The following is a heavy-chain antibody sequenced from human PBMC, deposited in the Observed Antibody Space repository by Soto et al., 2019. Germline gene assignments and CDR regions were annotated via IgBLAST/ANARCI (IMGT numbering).Heavy chain of an antibody. CDR2: ISYDGSNK. V-gene: IGHV3-30-3*01. Sequence: PGGSLRLSCAASGFTFSSYAMHWVRQAPGKGLEWVAVISYDGSNKYYADSVKGRFTISRDNSKNTLYLQMNSLTAEDTAVYFRARDLKLSDHHYYHGIDIWGQGTPVTASS. CDR1: GFTFSSYA. CDR3: ARDLKLSDHHYYHGIDI. J-gene: IGHJ6*02.